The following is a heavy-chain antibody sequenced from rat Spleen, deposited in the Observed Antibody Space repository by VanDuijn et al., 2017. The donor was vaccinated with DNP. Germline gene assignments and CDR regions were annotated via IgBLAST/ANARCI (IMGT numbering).Heavy chain of an antibody. D-gene: IGHD1-1*01. V-gene: IGHV3-1*01. CDR1: GYSITSNY. Sequence: EVQLQESGPGLVKPSQSLSLTCSVTGYSITSNYWAWIRKFPGNKMEWMGYISYSGYTGYNPSLKSRISIARDTSKNQFFLQLNSVTTEDTATYYCTSDHYSGDVGYFDYWGQGLMVTVSS. J-gene: IGHJ2*01. CDR2: ISYSGYT. CDR3: TSDHYSGDVGYFDY.